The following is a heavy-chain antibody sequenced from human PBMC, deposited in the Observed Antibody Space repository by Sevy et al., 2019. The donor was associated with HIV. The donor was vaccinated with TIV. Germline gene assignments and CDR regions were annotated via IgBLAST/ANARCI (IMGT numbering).Heavy chain of an antibody. Sequence: GGSLRLSCAASGFTVSNNYMNWVRQAPGKGLEWVSLIYSGGTTHYEDSVKGRFTISRDHCKNTLYLQMNSLRAEDTAIYYCARDPPGIAATGGGWGQGTLVTVSS. CDR3: ARDPPGIAATGGG. CDR2: IYSGGTT. J-gene: IGHJ4*02. CDR1: GFTVSNNY. V-gene: IGHV3-53*01. D-gene: IGHD6-13*01.